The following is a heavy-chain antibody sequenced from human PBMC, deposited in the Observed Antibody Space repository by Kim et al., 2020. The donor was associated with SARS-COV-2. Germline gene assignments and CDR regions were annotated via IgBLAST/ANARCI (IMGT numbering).Heavy chain of an antibody. D-gene: IGHD3-9*01. J-gene: IGHJ4*02. CDR3: ARDNDILTGYYIFDY. Sequence: DSVKGRFTISRDNAKNSLYLQMNSLRAEDTAVYYCARDNDILTGYYIFDYWGQGTLVTVSS. V-gene: IGHV3-11*01.